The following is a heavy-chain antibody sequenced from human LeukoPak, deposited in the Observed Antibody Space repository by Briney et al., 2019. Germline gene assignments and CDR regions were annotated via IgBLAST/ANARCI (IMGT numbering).Heavy chain of an antibody. J-gene: IGHJ4*02. CDR1: GYSFTSYW. CDR2: IYPGDSDT. V-gene: IGHV5-51*01. Sequence: GESLKISCKGSGYSFTSYWIGWVREMPGKGLEWMGIIYPGDSDTRYSPSFRGQITISADKSISTAYLQWSSMKASDTAMYYCARLVTGHKLDYWGQGTLVTVSS. D-gene: IGHD2-21*02. CDR3: ARLVTGHKLDY.